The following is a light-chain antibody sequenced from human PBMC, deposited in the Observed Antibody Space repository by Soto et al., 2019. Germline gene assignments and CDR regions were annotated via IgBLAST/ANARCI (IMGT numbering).Light chain of an antibody. CDR1: QSVGKN. CDR2: GAS. Sequence: EIVVTQSPATLSVSLGERATLSCRASQSVGKNLAWYQHKPGQAPRLLIYGASSRATGIPDRFSGSGSGTDFTLTISRLEPEDFAVYYCHQYGSSAWTFGQGTKVDIK. V-gene: IGKV3-20*01. J-gene: IGKJ1*01. CDR3: HQYGSSAWT.